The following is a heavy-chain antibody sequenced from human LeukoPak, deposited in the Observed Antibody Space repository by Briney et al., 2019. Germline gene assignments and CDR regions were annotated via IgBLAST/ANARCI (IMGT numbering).Heavy chain of an antibody. CDR3: VRGHAVADRE. Sequence: SETLSLTCTVSGGFITAYYWSWIRQPPGKGLEWIGYIFFSGSTSYNPSLKSRVTMSMDTSTSQLSLRLSSVTAADTAVYYCVRGHAVADREWGQGTLVIVSS. D-gene: IGHD6-19*01. CDR1: GGFITAYY. J-gene: IGHJ4*02. CDR2: IFFSGST. V-gene: IGHV4-59*01.